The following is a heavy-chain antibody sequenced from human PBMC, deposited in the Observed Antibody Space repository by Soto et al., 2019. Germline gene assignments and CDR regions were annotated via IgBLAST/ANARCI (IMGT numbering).Heavy chain of an antibody. CDR3: ARDPYDFWSGYRDTNWFDP. D-gene: IGHD3-3*01. V-gene: IGHV3-30-3*01. CDR1: GFTFSSYA. J-gene: IGHJ5*02. CDR2: ISYDGSNK. Sequence: GGSLRLSCAASGFTFSSYAMHWVRQAPGKGLEWVAVISYDGSNKYYADSVKGRFTISRDNSKNTLYLQMNSLRAEDTAVYYCARDPYDFWSGYRDTNWFDPWSQGTLVTVSS.